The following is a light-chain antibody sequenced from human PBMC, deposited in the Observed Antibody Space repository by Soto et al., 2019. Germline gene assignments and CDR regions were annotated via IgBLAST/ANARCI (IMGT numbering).Light chain of an antibody. V-gene: IGKV3-15*01. CDR3: QQYSNWPRT. J-gene: IGKJ1*01. CDR2: GAS. Sequence: EIVVTQSPATLSVSPGERATLSCTASQSISTNLAWYQQKPGRAPRLLIYGASTRATGIPARFSGSGSGTEFTLTISSLQSEDFAVYHCQQYSNWPRTFGQGTKVEIK. CDR1: QSISTN.